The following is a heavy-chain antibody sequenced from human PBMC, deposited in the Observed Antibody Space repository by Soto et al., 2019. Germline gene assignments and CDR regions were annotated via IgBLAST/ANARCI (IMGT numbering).Heavy chain of an antibody. V-gene: IGHV3-15*01. J-gene: IGHJ6*03. CDR3: TTDIGGLGTRKFGMVYYMDV. Sequence: GGSLRLSCAASGFTFSNAWMSWVRQAPGKGLEWVGRIKSKTDGGTTDYAAPVKGRFTISRDDSKNTLYLQMNSLKTEDTAVYYCTTDIGGLGTRKFGMVYYMDVWGKGTTVTVSS. CDR2: IKSKTDGGTT. CDR1: GFTFSNAW. D-gene: IGHD3-3*01.